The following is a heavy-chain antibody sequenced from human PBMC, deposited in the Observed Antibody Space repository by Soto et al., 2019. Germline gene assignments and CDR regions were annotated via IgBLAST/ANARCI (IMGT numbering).Heavy chain of an antibody. CDR3: ARGSCTNGVCYYRVDRWFDP. CDR2: INHSGST. D-gene: IGHD2-8*01. J-gene: IGHJ5*02. V-gene: IGHV4-34*01. CDR1: GGSFSGYY. Sequence: QVQLQQWGAGLLKPSETLSLTCAVYGGSFSGYYWSWIRQPPGKGLEWIGEINHSGSTNYNPSLKSRVTISVDTSKNQFSLKLSSVTAADTAVYYCARGSCTNGVCYYRVDRWFDPWGQGTLVTVSS.